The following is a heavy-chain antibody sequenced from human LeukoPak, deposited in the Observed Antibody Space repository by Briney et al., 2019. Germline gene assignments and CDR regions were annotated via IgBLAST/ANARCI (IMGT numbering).Heavy chain of an antibody. CDR3: AADVPEPTAPIDY. D-gene: IGHD2-2*01. CDR1: GFAFGDYV. V-gene: IGHV3-49*04. J-gene: IGHJ4*02. Sequence: PGRSLRLSCTASGFAFGDYVMSWVRQAPGKGLEWVGFINSNIYGGTTEYAASVKGRFTISRDDSKSMAYLQMNSLKTEDTAVYYCAADVPEPTAPIDYWGQGTLVTVSS. CDR2: INSNIYGGTT.